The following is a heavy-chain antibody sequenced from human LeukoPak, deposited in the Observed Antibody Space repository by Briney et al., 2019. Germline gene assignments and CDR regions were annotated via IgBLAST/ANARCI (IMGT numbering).Heavy chain of an antibody. J-gene: IGHJ5*02. CDR2: IRSKAYGGRT. CDR1: GFTFGDYA. V-gene: IGHV3-49*04. Sequence: GGSLKLSCTASGFTFGDYAMSWVRQAPGKGLEWVGFIRSKAYGGRTEYAASVKGRFTISRDDSKSIAYLQMNSLKTEDTAVYYCTREGGSYSPWGQGTLVTVSS. D-gene: IGHD1-26*01. CDR3: TREGGSYSP.